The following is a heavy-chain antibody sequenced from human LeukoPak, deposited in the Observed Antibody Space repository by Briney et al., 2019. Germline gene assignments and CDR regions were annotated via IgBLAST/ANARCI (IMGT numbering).Heavy chain of an antibody. CDR1: GGTFSSYA. V-gene: IGHV1-69*01. CDR3: ARVLVGATTPLDY. J-gene: IGHJ4*02. Sequence: ASVKVSCKASGGTFSSYAISWVRQAPGQGLEWMGGIIPIFGTANYAQKFQGRVTITADESTSTVYMELSSLRSEDTAVYYCARVLVGATTPLDYWGQGTLVTVSS. CDR2: IIPIFGTA. D-gene: IGHD1-26*01.